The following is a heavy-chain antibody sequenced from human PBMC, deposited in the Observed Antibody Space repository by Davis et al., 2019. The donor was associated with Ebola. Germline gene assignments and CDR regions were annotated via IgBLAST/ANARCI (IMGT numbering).Heavy chain of an antibody. Sequence: KVSCKGSGYSFTSYWIGWVRQMPGKGLEWMGIIYPGDSDTRYSPSFQGQVTISADKSISTAYLQWSSLKASDTAMYYCARHGSNYDSSVGVVPSSDYWGQGTLVTVSS. J-gene: IGHJ4*02. V-gene: IGHV5-51*01. CDR1: GYSFTSYW. CDR2: IYPGDSDT. D-gene: IGHD3-22*01. CDR3: ARHGSNYDSSVGVVPSSDY.